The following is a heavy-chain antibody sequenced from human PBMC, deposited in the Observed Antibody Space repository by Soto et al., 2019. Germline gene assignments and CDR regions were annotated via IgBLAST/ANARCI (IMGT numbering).Heavy chain of an antibody. CDR2: INHSGRT. Sequence: SETLSLTCAVHGGSFSGYYWSWIRQPPGKGLEWIGEINHSGRTNYNPSLKSRVTISVDTSKNQFSLKLSSVTAADTAVYYCARSPAMGSSADEFFDYWGQGTLVTVSS. CDR1: GGSFSGYY. CDR3: ARSPAMGSSADEFFDY. V-gene: IGHV4-34*01. D-gene: IGHD6-6*01. J-gene: IGHJ4*02.